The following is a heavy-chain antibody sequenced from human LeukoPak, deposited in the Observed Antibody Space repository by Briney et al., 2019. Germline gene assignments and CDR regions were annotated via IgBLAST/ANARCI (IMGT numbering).Heavy chain of an antibody. D-gene: IGHD5-18*01. J-gene: IGHJ6*03. V-gene: IGHV4-59*01. CDR3: ARVTSEYNYATTNYYFYMDV. Sequence: PSQTLSLTCTVSGGSISSYYWSWIRQPPGNGLEWLGYVYISGSTNYNPSLKSRVTISLDTSKNQFSLRLSSVTAADTAVYYCARVTSEYNYATTNYYFYMDVWGKGTTVTVSS. CDR1: GGSISSYY. CDR2: VYISGST.